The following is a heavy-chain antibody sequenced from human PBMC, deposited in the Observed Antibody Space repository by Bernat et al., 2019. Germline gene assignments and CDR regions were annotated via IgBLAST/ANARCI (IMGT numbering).Heavy chain of an antibody. J-gene: IGHJ4*02. CDR3: ARGKYYASSGYYYGTFDY. CDR2: IWYDGSNK. CDR1: GFIFSNYG. Sequence: QVHLVESGGGVVQPGRSLRLSCVASGFIFSNYGIHWVRQAPGKGLEWVAVIWYDGSNKYYAEAVKGRFTISRANSQNMLYLHMDSLRADDTAVYYCARGKYYASSGYYYGTFDYWGQGTLVIVSS. D-gene: IGHD3-22*01. V-gene: IGHV3-33*01.